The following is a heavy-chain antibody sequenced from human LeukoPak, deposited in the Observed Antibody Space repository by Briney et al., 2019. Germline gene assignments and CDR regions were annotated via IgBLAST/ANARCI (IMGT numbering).Heavy chain of an antibody. J-gene: IGHJ4*02. CDR3: ARAHGDYVGPSSY. Sequence: GGSLRLSCAASGFTFSSYSMNWVRQAPGKGLEWVSSISSSSSYIYYADSVKGRFTISRDNAKNSLYLQMNSLRAEDTAVYYCARAHGDYVGPSSYWGQGTLVTASS. CDR1: GFTFSSYS. V-gene: IGHV3-21*01. D-gene: IGHD4-17*01. CDR2: ISSSSSYI.